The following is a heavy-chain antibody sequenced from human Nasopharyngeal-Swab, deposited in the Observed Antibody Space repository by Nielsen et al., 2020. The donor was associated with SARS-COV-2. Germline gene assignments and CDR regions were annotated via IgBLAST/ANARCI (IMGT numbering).Heavy chain of an antibody. CDR1: GGSISSSSYY. CDR3: ARHPWQLRFPGWFDP. J-gene: IGHJ5*02. CDR2: IYYSGST. V-gene: IGHV4-39*01. D-gene: IGHD1-26*01. Sequence: SETLSLTCTVSGGSISSSSYYWGWIRQPPGKGLEWIGSIYYSGSTYYNPSLKSRVTISVDTSKNQFSLKLSSVTAADTAVYYCARHPWQLRFPGWFDPWGQGTLVTVSS.